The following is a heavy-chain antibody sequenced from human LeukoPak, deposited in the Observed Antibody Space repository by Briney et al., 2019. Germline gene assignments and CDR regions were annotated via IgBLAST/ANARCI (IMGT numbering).Heavy chain of an antibody. CDR2: IYGSGST. CDR1: GGSISSHY. Sequence: PSETLSLTCTVSGGSISSHYWSWIRQPPGKGLEWIGYIYGSGSTHYDPSLRSRVTISEDTPKNQFSLKLTSVTAADTAVYYCARNVGWYSHDSWGQGTLVTVSS. D-gene: IGHD6-19*01. CDR3: ARNVGWYSHDS. V-gene: IGHV4-59*08. J-gene: IGHJ4*02.